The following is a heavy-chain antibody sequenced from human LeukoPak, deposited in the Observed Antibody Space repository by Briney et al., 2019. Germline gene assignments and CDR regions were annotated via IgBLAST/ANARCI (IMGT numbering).Heavy chain of an antibody. Sequence: GGSLRLSCAASGFTVSSNYMSWVRQAPGKGLEWVSVIYSGGSTYYADSVKGRFTISRDNSKNTLYLQKNSLRAEDTAVYYCARVKYSGPDDYWGQGTLVTVSS. CDR3: ARVKYSGPDDY. V-gene: IGHV3-66*01. CDR1: GFTVSSNY. D-gene: IGHD3-10*01. J-gene: IGHJ4*02. CDR2: IYSGGST.